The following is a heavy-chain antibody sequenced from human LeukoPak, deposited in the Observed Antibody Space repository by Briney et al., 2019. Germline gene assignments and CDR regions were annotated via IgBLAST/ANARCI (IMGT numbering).Heavy chain of an antibody. CDR3: ARDRGPQGY. J-gene: IGHJ4*02. CDR2: IYYSGST. D-gene: IGHD3-10*01. V-gene: IGHV4-39*07. Sequence: SETLSLTCTVSGGSISSSSYYWGWIRQPPGKGLEWIGSIYYSGSTYYNPSLKSRVTISVDTSKNQFSLKLSSVTAADTAVYYCARDRGPQGYWGQGTLVTVSS. CDR1: GGSISSSSYY.